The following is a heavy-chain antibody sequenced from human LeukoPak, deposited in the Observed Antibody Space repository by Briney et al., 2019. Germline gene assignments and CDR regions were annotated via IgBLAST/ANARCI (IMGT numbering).Heavy chain of an antibody. J-gene: IGHJ4*02. Sequence: ASVKVSCKASGYTFTGYYMHWVRQAPGQGLEWMGWINPNSGDTKYAQKFQGRVTMTRDTSISTAYMELTRLRSDDTAVYYCARMLGSRYYDSSGPFDYWGQGTLVTVSS. CDR2: INPNSGDT. CDR3: ARMLGSRYYDSSGPFDY. V-gene: IGHV1-2*02. CDR1: GYTFTGYY. D-gene: IGHD3-22*01.